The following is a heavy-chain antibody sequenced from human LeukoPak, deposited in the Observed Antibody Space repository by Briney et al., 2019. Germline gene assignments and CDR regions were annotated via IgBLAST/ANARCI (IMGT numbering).Heavy chain of an antibody. CDR2: IYYSGST. CDR1: GGSISSYY. Sequence: SETLSLTCTVSGGSISSYYWSWIRQPPGKGLEWIGYIYYSGSTNYNPSLKSRVTISIDPSKNQFSLKLSSVTAADTAVYYCAREMGSGSEFDFWGQGTLVTVSS. V-gene: IGHV4-59*01. J-gene: IGHJ4*02. D-gene: IGHD6-19*01. CDR3: AREMGSGSEFDF.